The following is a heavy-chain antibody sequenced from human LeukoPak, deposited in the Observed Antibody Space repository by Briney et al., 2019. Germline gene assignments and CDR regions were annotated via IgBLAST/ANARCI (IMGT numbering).Heavy chain of an antibody. V-gene: IGHV3-23*01. D-gene: IGHD3-10*01. CDR2: ISGSGGST. J-gene: IGHJ4*02. Sequence: GGSLRLSCAASGFTFSSYAMSWVRQAPGKGLGWGSAISGSGGSTYYADSVKGRFTTSRDNSENTLYLQMNSLRAEDTAVYYCEKAGYYGSGSYSSDYWGQGTLVTVSS. CDR3: EKAGYYGSGSYSSDY. CDR1: GFTFSSYA.